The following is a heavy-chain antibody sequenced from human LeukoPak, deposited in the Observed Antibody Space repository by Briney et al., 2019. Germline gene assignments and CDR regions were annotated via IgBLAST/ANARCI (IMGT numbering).Heavy chain of an antibody. CDR3: ARDNYYGSGSYREGGHNWFDP. D-gene: IGHD3-10*01. J-gene: IGHJ5*02. CDR2: IKQDGSEK. CDR1: GFTFSNYW. V-gene: IGHV3-7*01. Sequence: PGGSLRLSCAASGFTFSNYWMSWVRQAPGKGLEWVANIKQDGSEKYYVDSVKGRFTISRDKAKNSLYLQMNSLRAEDTAVYYCARDNYYGSGSYREGGHNWFDPWGQGTLVTVSS.